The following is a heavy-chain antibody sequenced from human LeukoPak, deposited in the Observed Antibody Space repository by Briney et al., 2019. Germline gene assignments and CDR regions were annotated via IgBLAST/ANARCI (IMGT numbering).Heavy chain of an antibody. CDR2: IYYSGST. CDR3: ARHGDFWSGYYSPPHFDY. V-gene: IGHV4-39*01. Sequence: PSETLSLTCTVSGGSISSSSYYWGWIRQPPGKGLEWIGSIYYSGSTYYNPSPKSRVTISVDTSKNPFSLTLSSVTAADTAVYYCARHGDFWSGYYSPPHFDYWGQGTLVTVSS. CDR1: GGSISSSSYY. J-gene: IGHJ4*02. D-gene: IGHD3-3*01.